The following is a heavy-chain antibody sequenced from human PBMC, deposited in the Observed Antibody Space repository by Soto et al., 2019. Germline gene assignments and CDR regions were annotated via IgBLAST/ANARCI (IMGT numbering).Heavy chain of an antibody. CDR2: ISYDGSNK. V-gene: IGHV3-30*18. CDR1: GFTFSSYG. D-gene: IGHD7-27*01. J-gene: IGHJ6*01. CDR3: AKDLGRNYYYGMDV. Sequence: QVQLVESGGGVVQPGRSLRLSCAASGFTFSSYGMHWVRQAPGKGLEWVAVISYDGSNKYYADSVKGRFTISRDNSKNTLYLQMNSLRAEDTAVYYCAKDLGRNYYYGMDVW.